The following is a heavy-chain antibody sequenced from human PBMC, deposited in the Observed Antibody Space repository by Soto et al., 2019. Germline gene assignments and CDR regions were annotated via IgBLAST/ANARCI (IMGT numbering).Heavy chain of an antibody. V-gene: IGHV4-31*03. CDR3: ARLTHGVYDFRPYYFDY. D-gene: IGHD2-8*01. CDR1: GGSISSGGYY. J-gene: IGHJ4*02. Sequence: QVQLQESGPGLVKPSQTLSLTCTVSGGSISSGGYYWSWIRQHPGKGLEWIGYIYYSGSTYYNPSLKSRVTISVDTSKNQFSLKLSSVTAADTAVYYCARLTHGVYDFRPYYFDYWGQGTLVTVSS. CDR2: IYYSGST.